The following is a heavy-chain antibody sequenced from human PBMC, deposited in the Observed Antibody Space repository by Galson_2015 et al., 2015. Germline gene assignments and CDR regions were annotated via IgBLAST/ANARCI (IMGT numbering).Heavy chain of an antibody. J-gene: IGHJ4*02. V-gene: IGHV3-23*01. CDR2: ISASGTTT. CDR3: AKRGGSDSTGTFGD. CDR1: GFTFSSYA. D-gene: IGHD1-26*01. Sequence: SLRLSCAASGFTFSSYAMNWVRQAPGKGLEWVSAISASGTTTFYADSVEGRSAISRDDSKSTLYLQMNSLRAEDTAVYYCAKRGGSDSTGTFGDWGQGTLVTVSS.